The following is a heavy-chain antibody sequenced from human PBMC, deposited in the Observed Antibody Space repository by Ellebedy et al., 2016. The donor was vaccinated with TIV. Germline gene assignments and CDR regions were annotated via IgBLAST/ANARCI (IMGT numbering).Heavy chain of an antibody. Sequence: MPSETLSLTCAVSGGSISSGGYSWTWIRQPPGKGLEWVGHIYHSGSTYYNPSLKSRITILLDRSKNQFSLKVNSVTAADTAVYYCARGAEAYYDSSGVYHPYYYGLDVWGQGTTVTVSS. CDR1: GGSISSGGYS. J-gene: IGHJ6*02. CDR2: IYHSGST. D-gene: IGHD3-22*01. V-gene: IGHV4-30-2*01. CDR3: ARGAEAYYDSSGVYHPYYYGLDV.